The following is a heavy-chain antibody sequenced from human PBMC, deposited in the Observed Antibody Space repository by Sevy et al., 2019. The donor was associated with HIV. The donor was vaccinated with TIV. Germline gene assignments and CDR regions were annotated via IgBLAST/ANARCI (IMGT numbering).Heavy chain of an antibody. V-gene: IGHV4-34*01. D-gene: IGHD2-2*01. CDR2: INESGIT. CDR3: ARSPPVVVVPGAPSWFDP. J-gene: IGHJ5*02. Sequence: SQTLSLTCAVHDGSFSGYYWNWIRQLRGKGLEWIGEINESGITYYNPSLKSRVTISVDTSKKQFSLKLNSVTAADTAVYFCARSPPVVVVPGAPSWFDPWGQGTLVTVSS. CDR1: DGSFSGYY.